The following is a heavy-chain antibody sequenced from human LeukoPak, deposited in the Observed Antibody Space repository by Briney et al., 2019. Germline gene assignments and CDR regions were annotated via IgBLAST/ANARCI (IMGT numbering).Heavy chain of an antibody. Sequence: PSETLSLTCTVSSGFIISSDYYWGWIRQSPGKGLEWIGSIHYSGSAYYSPSLKSRVTISVDTSKNQFSLKLSSVTAADTAVYYCAKWELLSSGDWSDYWGQGTLVTVSS. CDR1: SGFIISSDYY. CDR2: IHYSGSA. CDR3: AKWELLSSGDWSDY. J-gene: IGHJ4*02. D-gene: IGHD1-26*01. V-gene: IGHV4-39*01.